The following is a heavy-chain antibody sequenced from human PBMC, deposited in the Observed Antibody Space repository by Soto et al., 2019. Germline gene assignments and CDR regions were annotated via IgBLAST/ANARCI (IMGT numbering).Heavy chain of an antibody. V-gene: IGHV1-18*01. J-gene: IGHJ6*02. Sequence: ASVKVSCKASGYTFTSYGISWVRQAPGQGLEWMGWISAYNGNTNYAQKLQGRVTMTTDTSTSTAYMELRSLRSDDTAVYYCARDTFNRLKTQWLARLPYYYYYGMDVWGQGTTVTVSS. D-gene: IGHD6-19*01. CDR3: ARDTFNRLKTQWLARLPYYYYYGMDV. CDR1: GYTFTSYG. CDR2: ISAYNGNT.